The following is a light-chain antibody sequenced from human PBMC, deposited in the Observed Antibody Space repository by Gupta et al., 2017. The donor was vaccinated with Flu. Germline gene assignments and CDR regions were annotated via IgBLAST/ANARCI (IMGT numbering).Light chain of an antibody. CDR3: AAWDDSLSGPV. Sequence: QSVLTQPPSASGTPGQRVTTPCSGSSSNIGSNYVYWYQQLPGTAPKLLIYRNNQRPSGVPDRFSGSKSGTSASLAISGLRSEDEADYYCAAWDDSLSGPVFGGGTKLTVL. V-gene: IGLV1-47*01. J-gene: IGLJ2*01. CDR2: RNN. CDR1: SSNIGSNY.